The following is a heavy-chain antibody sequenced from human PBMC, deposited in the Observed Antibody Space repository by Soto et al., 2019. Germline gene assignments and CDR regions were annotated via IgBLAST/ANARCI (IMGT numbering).Heavy chain of an antibody. Sequence: SQTLSLTCAISGDSVSSDAVVWNWIRLSPSRGLEWLGRTYYRSKWYHEYAVFVQSRISINPDTSKNHFSLQLNSVTPEDTAVYYCARGIYDPSVGTGFDVWGQETTVSLS. CDR1: GDSVSSDAVV. CDR2: TYYRSKWYH. D-gene: IGHD3-22*01. V-gene: IGHV6-1*01. J-gene: IGHJ3*01. CDR3: ARGIYDPSVGTGFDV.